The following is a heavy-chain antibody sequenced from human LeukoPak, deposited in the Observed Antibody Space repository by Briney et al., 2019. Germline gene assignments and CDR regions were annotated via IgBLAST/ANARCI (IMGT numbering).Heavy chain of an antibody. V-gene: IGHV1-24*01. J-gene: IGHJ3*02. CDR2: FDPEDGET. CDR3: ATERSGSYYNGDAAFDI. D-gene: IGHD3-10*01. CDR1: GYTLTELS. Sequence: ASVEVSCKVSGYTLTELSMHWVRQAPGKGLEWMGGFDPEDGETIYAQKFQGRVTMTEDTSTDTAYMELSSLRSEDTAVYYCATERSGSYYNGDAAFDIWGQGTMVTVSS.